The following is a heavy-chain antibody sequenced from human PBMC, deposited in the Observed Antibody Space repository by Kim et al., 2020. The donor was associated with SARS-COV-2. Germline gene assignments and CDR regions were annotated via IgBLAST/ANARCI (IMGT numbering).Heavy chain of an antibody. Sequence: IYYADSVKGRFTISRDNAKNSLYLQMNSLRAEDTAVYYCARRTYVAGRDSWGQGTLVTVSS. J-gene: IGHJ4*02. D-gene: IGHD1-1*01. CDR2: I. V-gene: IGHV3-48*03. CDR3: ARRTYVAGRDS.